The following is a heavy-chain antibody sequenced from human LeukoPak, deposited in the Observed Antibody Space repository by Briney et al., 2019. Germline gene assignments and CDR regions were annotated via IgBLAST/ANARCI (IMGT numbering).Heavy chain of an antibody. V-gene: IGHV4-59*01. CDR3: AREANNWGSSRAFDI. CDR1: GGSISSYY. CDR2: IYYSGST. D-gene: IGHD7-27*01. Sequence: PSETLSLTCTVSGGSISSYYWSWIRQPPGKGLEWIGYIYYSGSTSYNPSLKSRVTISVDTSKNQFSLKLSSVTAADTAVYYCAREANNWGSSRAFDIWGQGTMVTVSS. J-gene: IGHJ3*02.